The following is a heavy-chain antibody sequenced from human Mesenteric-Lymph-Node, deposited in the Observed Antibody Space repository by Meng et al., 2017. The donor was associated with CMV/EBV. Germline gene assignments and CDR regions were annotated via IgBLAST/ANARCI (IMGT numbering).Heavy chain of an antibody. CDR2: ISSSSSTI. V-gene: IGHV3-48*04. CDR3: ARGGRFLEWLQGWFDP. J-gene: IGHJ5*02. Sequence: GESLKISCAVSGFSFDDFGMSWVRQVPGKGLEWVSYISSSSSTIYYADSVKGRFTISRDNAKNSLYLQMNSLRAEDTAVYYCARGGRFLEWLQGWFDPWGQGTLVTVSS. D-gene: IGHD3-3*01. CDR1: GFSFDDFG.